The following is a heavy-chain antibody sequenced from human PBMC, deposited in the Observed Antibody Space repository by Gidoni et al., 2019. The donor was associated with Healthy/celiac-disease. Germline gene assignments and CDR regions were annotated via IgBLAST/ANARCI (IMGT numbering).Heavy chain of an antibody. J-gene: IGHJ4*02. Sequence: QVQLVQSGAAVKKPGASVKVSCKASGYTFTSYYMHWVRKAPGQGLEWMGIINPSGGSTSYAQKFQGRVTMTRDTSTSTVYMELSSLRSEDTAVYYCARASEEWELHGYYFDYWGQGTLVTVSS. V-gene: IGHV1-46*03. CDR1: GYTFTSYY. D-gene: IGHD1-26*01. CDR3: ARASEEWELHGYYFDY. CDR2: INPSGGST.